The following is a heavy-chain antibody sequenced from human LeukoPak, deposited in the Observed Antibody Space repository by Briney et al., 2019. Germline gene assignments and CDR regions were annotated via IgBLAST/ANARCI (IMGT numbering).Heavy chain of an antibody. D-gene: IGHD6-19*01. CDR1: GGSISSGGYY. CDR3: ATNGWYCLDH. V-gene: IGHV4-30-2*01. Sequence: PSETLSLTCTVSGGSISSGGYYWSWIRQPPGKGLEWIGYIYHSGSTNYNPSLQSRVTISVDKSNNHFSLRLTSVTAADTAVYYCATNGWYCLDHWGQGALVTVSS. J-gene: IGHJ1*01. CDR2: IYHSGST.